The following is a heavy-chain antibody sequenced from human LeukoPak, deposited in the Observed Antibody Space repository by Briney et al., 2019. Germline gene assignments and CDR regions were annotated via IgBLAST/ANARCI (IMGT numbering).Heavy chain of an antibody. Sequence: GGSLRLSCAVSGFTFSTYGMHWVRQAPGKGLEWVAIISYDGSNNFYADSVKGRFTISRDNSKNTLCLQMNSLRAEDTAVYYCAKDGSSSWSYYYYYGMDVWGKGTTVTVSS. CDR3: AKDGSSSWSYYYYYGMDV. CDR2: ISYDGSNN. J-gene: IGHJ6*04. CDR1: GFTFSTYG. V-gene: IGHV3-30*18. D-gene: IGHD6-13*01.